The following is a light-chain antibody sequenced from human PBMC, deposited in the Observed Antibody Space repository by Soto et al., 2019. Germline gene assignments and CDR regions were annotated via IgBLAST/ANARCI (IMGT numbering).Light chain of an antibody. CDR2: AAS. CDR3: HNYSHVSV. CDR1: QGIRNF. Sequence: DIQMTQSPTSLSASVGDRATITCRASQGIRNFVAWYQQKPGKAPKLLIYAASTLQSGVPSRVSGRGSGTDFTITINRLQTEDVADDADHNYSHVSVFGPGTKVEIK. J-gene: IGKJ3*01. V-gene: IGKV1-27*01.